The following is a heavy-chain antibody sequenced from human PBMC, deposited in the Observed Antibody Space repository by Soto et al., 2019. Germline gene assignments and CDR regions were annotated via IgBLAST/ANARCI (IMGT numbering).Heavy chain of an antibody. D-gene: IGHD2-15*01. CDR2: INPNSGGT. J-gene: IGHJ6*02. CDR1: GYTFTGYY. Sequence: ASVKVSCNASGYTFTGYYMHWVRQAPGQGLEWMGWINPNSGGTNYAQKFQGRVTMTRDTSISTAYMELSRVRADDTSVYYGARDLRGLGMDVWGQGTTVTVSS. V-gene: IGHV1-2*02. CDR3: ARDLRGLGMDV.